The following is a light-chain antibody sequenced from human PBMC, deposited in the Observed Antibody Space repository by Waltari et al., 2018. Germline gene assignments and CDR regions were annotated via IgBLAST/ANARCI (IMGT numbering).Light chain of an antibody. CDR2: DGA. J-gene: IGLJ3*02. CDR3: CSYAGSYSWV. Sequence: QSALTQPRSVSGSPGQSVTISCTGTSSDVGVYNYFSWYQQHPGKAPQLRIYDGAKRPSGVPDRFSGSKSDNTASLTISGLQAEDEADYYCCSYAGSYSWVFGGGTKLTVL. V-gene: IGLV2-11*01. CDR1: SSDVGVYNY.